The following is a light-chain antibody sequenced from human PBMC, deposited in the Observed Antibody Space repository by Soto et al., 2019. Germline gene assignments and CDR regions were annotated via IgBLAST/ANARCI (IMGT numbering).Light chain of an antibody. CDR1: SSDVGGYNY. V-gene: IGLV2-14*01. J-gene: IGLJ1*01. CDR3: SSYTSSSTLYV. Sequence: QSVLTQPASVSGSPGQSITISCTGTSSDVGGYNYVSWYQQHPGKAPKLLIYDVSNRPSVVSNRFSGSKSGNTASLTISGLQAEDEADYYCSSYTSSSTLYVFGTGT. CDR2: DVS.